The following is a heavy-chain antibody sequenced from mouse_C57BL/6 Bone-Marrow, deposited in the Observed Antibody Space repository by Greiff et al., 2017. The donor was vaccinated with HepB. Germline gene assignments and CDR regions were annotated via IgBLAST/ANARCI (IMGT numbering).Heavy chain of an antibody. CDR3: SRTSYGSSYSYYAMDD. J-gene: IGHJ4*01. D-gene: IGHD1-1*01. Sequence: QVHVKQPGAELVKPGASVKLSCKASGYTFTSYWMNWVKQRPGQGLEWIGMIHPNSGSTNYNEKFKSKATLTVDKSSSTAYMQLSSLTSEDSAVYYCSRTSYGSSYSYYAMDDWGQGASVTVSS. CDR1: GYTFTSYW. V-gene: IGHV1-64*01. CDR2: IHPNSGST.